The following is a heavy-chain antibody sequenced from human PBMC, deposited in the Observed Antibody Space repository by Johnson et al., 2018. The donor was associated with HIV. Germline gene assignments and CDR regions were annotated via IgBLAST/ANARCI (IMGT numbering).Heavy chain of an antibody. V-gene: IGHV3-11*04. CDR1: GFTFSDYY. D-gene: IGHD4-17*01. Sequence: QVQLVESGGGLVQPGGSLRLSCAASGFTFSDYYMNWIRQAPGKGLEWVSYISSSGITIYYADSVKGRFTISRDNAKNSLCLLMNSLRPEDTAVYYCARNSTPWGGDYVGYAFDIWGQGTMVTVSS. CDR2: ISSSGITI. J-gene: IGHJ3*02. CDR3: ARNSTPWGGDYVGYAFDI.